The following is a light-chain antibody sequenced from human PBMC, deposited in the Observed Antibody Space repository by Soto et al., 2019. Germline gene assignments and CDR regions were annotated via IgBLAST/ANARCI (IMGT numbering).Light chain of an antibody. CDR2: LNSDGSH. Sequence: QSVLTQSPSASASLGASVKLTCTLSSGHSSYAIAWHQQQPEKGPRYLMKLNSDGSHSKGDWIPDRFSGSSSGAERYLTISRLQSEDESDYYCQTWGTGIHVVFGGGTKLTVL. CDR3: QTWGTGIHVV. J-gene: IGLJ2*01. CDR1: SGHSSYA. V-gene: IGLV4-69*01.